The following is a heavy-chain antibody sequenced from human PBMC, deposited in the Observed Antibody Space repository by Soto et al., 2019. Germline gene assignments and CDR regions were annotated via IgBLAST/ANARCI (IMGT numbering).Heavy chain of an antibody. V-gene: IGHV4-59*08. CDR3: ARHLGLQWGMWGAFDI. CDR1: GGSISSYY. CDR2: IYYSGST. J-gene: IGHJ3*02. Sequence: SETLSLTCTVSGGSISSYYWSWIRQPPGKGLEWIGYIYYSGSTNYNPSLKSRVTISVDTSKNQFSLKLSSVTAADTAVYYCARHLGLQWGMWGAFDIWGQGTMVTVSS. D-gene: IGHD3-16*01.